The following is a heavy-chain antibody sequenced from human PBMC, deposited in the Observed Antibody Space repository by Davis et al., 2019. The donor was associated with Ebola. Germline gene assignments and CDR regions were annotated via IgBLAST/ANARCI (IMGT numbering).Heavy chain of an antibody. CDR3: AKDGGASSSFGYYYGMDV. V-gene: IGHV3-23*01. D-gene: IGHD6-13*01. CDR2: TSGSDGRT. CDR1: GFTYSSYG. Sequence: PGGSLRLSCEASGFTYSSYGMSWVRQVPGKGLEWVSGTSGSDGRTYHADSVKGRFTISRDNSKNTLYLQMSSLRADDTAVYYCAKDGGASSSFGYYYGMDVWSQGTTVTVSS. J-gene: IGHJ6*02.